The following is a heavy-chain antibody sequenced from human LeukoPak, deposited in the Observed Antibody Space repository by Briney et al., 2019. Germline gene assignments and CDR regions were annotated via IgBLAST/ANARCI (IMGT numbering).Heavy chain of an antibody. CDR3: TTVSYSWFDS. V-gene: IGHV3-15*01. CDR2: IISKTDGGTT. D-gene: IGHD1-26*01. J-gene: IGHJ5*01. CDR1: GFTFSSYA. Sequence: PGGSLRLSCAASGFTFSSYAMHWVRQAPGKGLEWVGRIISKTDGGTTDCAAPVKGRFTISRDDSKNTLYLQMNSLKTQDTAVYYCTTVSYSWFDSWGQGTLVTVSS.